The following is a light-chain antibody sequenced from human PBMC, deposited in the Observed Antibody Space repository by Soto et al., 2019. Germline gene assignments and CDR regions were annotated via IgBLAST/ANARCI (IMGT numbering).Light chain of an antibody. CDR2: FAS. J-gene: IGKJ1*01. CDR3: QQYKDWPTT. CDR1: QSVTTT. Sequence: EIVMTRSPASLSVSPGERATLSCRASQSVTTTVAWYQQKSGQAPRLLIYFASTRATGVPARFTGSGSGTDFTLTISSLQSEDFGVYYCQQYKDWPTTFGQGTKVDIK. V-gene: IGKV3-15*01.